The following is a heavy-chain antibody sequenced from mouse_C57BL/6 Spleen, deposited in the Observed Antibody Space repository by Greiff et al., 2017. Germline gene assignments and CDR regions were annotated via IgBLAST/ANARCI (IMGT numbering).Heavy chain of an antibody. CDR2: IYPGDGDT. J-gene: IGHJ2*01. D-gene: IGHD2-1*01. Sequence: QVQLQQSGPELVKPGPSVKISCKASGYAFSSSWMNWVKKRPGKGLEWIGRIYPGDGDTDYNGKFKGKATLTADKSSSTAYMQLSSLTSEDSAVYFCAREDYGNYVDYWGQGTTLTVSS. CDR3: AREDYGNYVDY. V-gene: IGHV1-82*01. CDR1: GYAFSSSW.